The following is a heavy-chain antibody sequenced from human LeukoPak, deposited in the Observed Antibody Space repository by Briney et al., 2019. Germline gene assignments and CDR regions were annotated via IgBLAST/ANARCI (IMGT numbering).Heavy chain of an antibody. V-gene: IGHV3-15*01. D-gene: IGHD3-10*01. Sequence: KAGGSLRLSCAASGFTFSNAWMSWVRQAPGKGLEWVGRIKSKTDGGTTDYAAPVKGRFTISRDDSKNTLYLQMNSLKTEDTAVYYCTSAGLWFGPSGDYWGQGTLVTVSS. CDR1: GFTFSNAW. J-gene: IGHJ4*02. CDR3: TSAGLWFGPSGDY. CDR2: IKSKTDGGTT.